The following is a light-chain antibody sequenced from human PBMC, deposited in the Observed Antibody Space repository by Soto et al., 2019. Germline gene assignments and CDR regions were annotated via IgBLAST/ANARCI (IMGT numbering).Light chain of an antibody. CDR1: ISDVGYYDY. J-gene: IGLJ1*01. V-gene: IGLV2-8*01. CDR2: EVT. Sequence: QSVLTQPPSASGFPGQSVTISCTGTISDVGYYDYVSWYQQHPGKAPKLVIYEVTKRPSGVPDRVSASKSGNTASLTVSGLRAEDEADYYCSSYAGSNNFVFGSGTKVTVL. CDR3: SSYAGSNNFV.